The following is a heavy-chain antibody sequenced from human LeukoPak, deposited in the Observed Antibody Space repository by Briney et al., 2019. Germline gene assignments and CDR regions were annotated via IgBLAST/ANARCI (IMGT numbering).Heavy chain of an antibody. Sequence: SGPTLVKPTQTLTLTCTFSGFSLSTSGVGVGWIRQPPGKALEWLALIYWNDDKRYGPSLKSRLTITKDTSKNQVVLTMTNMDPVDTATYYCAHRRNSGSLGLGRAWYFDYWGQGTLVTVSS. D-gene: IGHD1-26*01. CDR1: GFSLSTSGVG. CDR3: AHRRNSGSLGLGRAWYFDY. CDR2: IYWNDDK. V-gene: IGHV2-5*01. J-gene: IGHJ4*02.